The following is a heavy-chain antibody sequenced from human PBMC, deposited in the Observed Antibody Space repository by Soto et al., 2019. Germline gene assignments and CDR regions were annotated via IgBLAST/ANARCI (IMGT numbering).Heavy chain of an antibody. CDR3: GKKTVEVPGSGPFVL. J-gene: IGHJ3*01. CDR1: GGSITSYN. D-gene: IGHD3-10*01. Sequence: SETLSLTYTVSGGSITSYNWNWLRQPPGKALEWIGYVYNSGSTNYNPSLKSRVTISVDTSKNQFSLKVNSVTAADTAVYYCGKKTVEVPGSGPFVLWGQGKGVT. V-gene: IGHV4-59*01. CDR2: VYNSGST.